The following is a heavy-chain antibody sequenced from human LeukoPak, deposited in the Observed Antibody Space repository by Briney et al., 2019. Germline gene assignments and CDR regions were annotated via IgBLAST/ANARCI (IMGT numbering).Heavy chain of an antibody. CDR1: GFTFSSYA. CDR3: AKAPGYCSGGSCYDY. D-gene: IGHD2-15*01. J-gene: IGHJ4*02. Sequence: TGGSLRLSCAASGFTFSSYAMSWVRQAPGKGLECVSHISGGGGNTYYADSVKGRFTISRDNSKNTLYLQMKSLRADDTAVCYCAKAPGYCSGGSCYDYWGQGTLVTVSS. V-gene: IGHV3-23*01. CDR2: ISGGGGNT.